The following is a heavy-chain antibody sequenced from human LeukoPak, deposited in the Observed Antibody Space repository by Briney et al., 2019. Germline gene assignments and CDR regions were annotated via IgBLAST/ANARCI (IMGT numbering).Heavy chain of an antibody. CDR1: GYTFTSYD. J-gene: IGHJ6*03. V-gene: IGHV1-8*01. CDR2: MNPNSGNT. CDR3: ARGLGAVESRRNYYYYMDV. Sequence: GASVKVSCKASGYTFTSYDINWVRQATGQGLEWMGWMNPNSGNTGYAQKFQGRVTMTRNTSISTAYMELSSLRSEDTAVYYCARGLGAVESRRNYYYYMDVWGKGTTVTISS. D-gene: IGHD5-24*01.